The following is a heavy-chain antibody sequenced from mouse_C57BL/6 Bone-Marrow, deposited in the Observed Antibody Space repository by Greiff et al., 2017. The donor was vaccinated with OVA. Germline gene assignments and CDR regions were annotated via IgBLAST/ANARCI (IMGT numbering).Heavy chain of an antibody. V-gene: IGHV1-26*01. J-gene: IGHJ1*03. CDR3: ARRAYYYGSIYWYFDV. CDR2: INPNNGGT. D-gene: IGHD1-1*01. CDR1: GYTFTDYY. Sequence: EVQLQQSGPELVKPGASVKISCKASGYTFTDYYMNWVKQSHGKSLEWIGDINPNNGGTSYNQKFKGKATLTVDKSSSTAYMELRSLTSEDSAVYYCARRAYYYGSIYWYFDVWGTGTTVTVSS.